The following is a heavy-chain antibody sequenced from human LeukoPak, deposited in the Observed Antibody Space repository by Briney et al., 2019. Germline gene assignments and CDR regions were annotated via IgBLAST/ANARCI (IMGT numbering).Heavy chain of an antibody. CDR1: GGSFSGYY. J-gene: IGHJ6*03. V-gene: IGHV4-34*01. D-gene: IGHD3-22*01. Sequence: LETLSLTCAVYGGSFSGYYWTWIRHTPEKGLDWIGEMNPSGSTNYNPSLKSRVTISVDTSKHQFSLTLSSVTAADTAVYYCARGRQDVTMIVVIMTAVSYYLDVWGKRTTVTVS. CDR2: MNPSGST. CDR3: ARGRQDVTMIVVIMTAVSYYLDV.